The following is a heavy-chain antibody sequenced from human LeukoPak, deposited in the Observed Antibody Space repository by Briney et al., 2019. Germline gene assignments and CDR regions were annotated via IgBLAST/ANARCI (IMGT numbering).Heavy chain of an antibody. D-gene: IGHD3-3*01. J-gene: IGHJ4*02. CDR1: GYTFTSYG. CDR3: ARECCGDFWSGYYTFDY. Sequence: ALVKVSCKASGYTFTSYGISWVRQAPGQGREGRGWISAYNGNTNYAQKLEGRVTMTTDTSTSTAYMELRSLRSDDAAVYYCARECCGDFWSGYYTFDYWGQGTLVTVSS. CDR2: ISAYNGNT. V-gene: IGHV1-18*01.